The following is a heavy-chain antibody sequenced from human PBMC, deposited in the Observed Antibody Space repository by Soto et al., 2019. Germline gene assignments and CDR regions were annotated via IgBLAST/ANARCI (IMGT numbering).Heavy chain of an antibody. CDR3: TKDTDYYYGMDV. J-gene: IGHJ6*02. CDR1: GFTFSSYN. CDR2: ISSSGSTR. Sequence: PCGSLRVSCAASGFTFSSYNMNWVLQAPGKGLEWVSYISSSGSTRYYADSVKGRFTISRDNAKNSLYLQMNSLRAEDTAVYYCTKDTDYYYGMDVWGQGTTVTVSS. V-gene: IGHV3-48*04.